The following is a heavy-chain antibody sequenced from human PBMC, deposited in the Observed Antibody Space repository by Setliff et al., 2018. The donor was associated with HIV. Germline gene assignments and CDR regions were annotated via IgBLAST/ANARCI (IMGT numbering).Heavy chain of an antibody. CDR1: GYHFASHW. CDR3: ARQAVDCSGGTCYSTSAFDY. CDR2: VYPDDSDS. J-gene: IGHJ4*02. D-gene: IGHD2-15*01. Sequence: ESLKISCRGSGYHFASHWIAWVRQMPGKGLEWMGIVYPDDSDSRYSPSFQGQVTISADKSVSTAYLQWSSLKASDTAMYYCARQAVDCSGGTCYSTSAFDYWGQGTLVTVSS. V-gene: IGHV5-51*01.